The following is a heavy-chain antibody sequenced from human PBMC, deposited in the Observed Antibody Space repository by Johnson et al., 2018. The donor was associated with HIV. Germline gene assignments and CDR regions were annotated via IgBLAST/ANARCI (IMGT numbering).Heavy chain of an antibody. V-gene: IGHV3-30*02. J-gene: IGHJ3*01. CDR3: ARAPHDAFDV. CDR2: IRYDGSNK. Sequence: QVQLVESGGGVVQPGGSLRLSCAASGFTFSSYGMHWVRQAPGKGLEWVAFIRYDGSNKYYADSVKGRFTISRDNSDNTMYLQMNSLRDEDTAVYYCARAPHDAFDVWGQGTMVTVSS. CDR1: GFTFSSYG.